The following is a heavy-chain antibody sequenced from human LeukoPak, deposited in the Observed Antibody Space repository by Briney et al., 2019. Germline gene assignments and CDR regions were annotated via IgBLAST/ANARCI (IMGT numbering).Heavy chain of an antibody. Sequence: ASVKVSCKASGYTFTGYYIHWVRQAPGQGLEWMGWINPNSGGTNYAQRFQGRVTMTRDTSISTAYIELSRLTSDDTAVYYCARVHDSSGYYFGSHYFDYWGQGTLVTVSS. CDR2: INPNSGGT. CDR3: ARVHDSSGYYFGSHYFDY. D-gene: IGHD3-22*01. V-gene: IGHV1-2*02. J-gene: IGHJ4*02. CDR1: GYTFTGYY.